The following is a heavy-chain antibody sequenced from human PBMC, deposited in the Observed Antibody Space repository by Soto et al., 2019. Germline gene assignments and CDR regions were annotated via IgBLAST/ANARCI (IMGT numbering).Heavy chain of an antibody. D-gene: IGHD5-18*01. CDR3: ARDRSSGYSYGDGIGFWFDP. V-gene: IGHV1-69*01. CDR1: GGTFSSYA. J-gene: IGHJ5*02. CDR2: IIPIFGTA. Sequence: QVQLVQSGAEVKKPGSSVKVSCKASGGTFSSYAISWVRQAPGQGLEWMGGIIPIFGTANYAQKFQGRVTISADESTSTTYRELSSLRAEDTAVYYCARDRSSGYSYGDGIGFWFDPWGQGTLVTVSS.